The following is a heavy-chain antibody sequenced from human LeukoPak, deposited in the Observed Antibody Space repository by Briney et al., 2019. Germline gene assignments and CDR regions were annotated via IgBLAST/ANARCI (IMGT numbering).Heavy chain of an antibody. CDR2: INPSGGST. D-gene: IGHD2-15*01. J-gene: IGHJ4*02. V-gene: IGHV1-46*01. CDR1: GYTFTSYY. Sequence: GASVKVSCKASGYTFTSYYMHWVRQAPGQGLEWMGIINPSGGSTSYEQKFQGRGTMTRDMSTSTDYMELSSLRSEDTAVYYCARGMVAATPGYWGQGTLVTVSS. CDR3: ARGMVAATPGY.